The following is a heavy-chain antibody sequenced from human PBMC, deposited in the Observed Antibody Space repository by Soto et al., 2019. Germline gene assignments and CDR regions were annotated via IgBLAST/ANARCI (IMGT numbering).Heavy chain of an antibody. Sequence: GGSLRLSCAASGFTFSSYGMHWVRQAPGKGLEWVEVIWYDGSNKYYADYVKGQFTNSRDNSKNTLYLQMNSLRAEDTAVYYCASTWGSYFNFDYWGQGTLVTVSS. CDR1: GFTFSSYG. CDR3: ASTWGSYFNFDY. J-gene: IGHJ4*02. V-gene: IGHV3-33*01. CDR2: IWYDGSNK. D-gene: IGHD3-16*01.